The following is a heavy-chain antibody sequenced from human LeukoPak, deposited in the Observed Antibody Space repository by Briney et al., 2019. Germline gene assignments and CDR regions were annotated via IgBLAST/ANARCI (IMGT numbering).Heavy chain of an antibody. CDR2: VYTGGNT. V-gene: IGHV3-66*01. CDR1: GFTVSSKY. J-gene: IGHJ4*02. Sequence: GGSLRLSCAASGFTVSSKYMSWVRQAPGKGLEWVSLVYTGGNTYYADSVKGRFTLSRDNSKNTVYLQVSSLRAEDMAVYYCARISDLLFYFDSWGQGTLVTVSS. CDR3: ARISDLLFYFDS.